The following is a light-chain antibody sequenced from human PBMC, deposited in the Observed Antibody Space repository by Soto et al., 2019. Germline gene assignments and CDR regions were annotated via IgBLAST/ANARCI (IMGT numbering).Light chain of an antibody. CDR2: RAS. CDR3: QQYNSHATWT. CDR1: QRVXTW. V-gene: IGKV1-5*03. Sequence: IPLTQSPSTLSASVGDRVTITCRATQRVXTWLAWYQQKPGKAPKLLIXRASSLESGVPSRFRGSGSGTEFTLTISSLQPDDFATYYCQQYNSHATWTFGQGTKVDIK. J-gene: IGKJ1*01.